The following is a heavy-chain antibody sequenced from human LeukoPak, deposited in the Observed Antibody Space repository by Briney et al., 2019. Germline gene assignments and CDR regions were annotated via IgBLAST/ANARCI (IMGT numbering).Heavy chain of an antibody. J-gene: IGHJ4*02. V-gene: IGHV4-39*01. CDR3: ARSYYDSSGPPGY. Sequence: SETLSLTCTVSGGSISSGNYFWGWIRQPPGKGLEWIGNIYYSGNIHYNPSLKSRVTISVDTSKNQFSLNLSSVTAADMAVYYCARSYYDSSGPPGYWGQGTLVTVSS. CDR2: IYYSGNI. CDR1: GGSISSGNYF. D-gene: IGHD3-22*01.